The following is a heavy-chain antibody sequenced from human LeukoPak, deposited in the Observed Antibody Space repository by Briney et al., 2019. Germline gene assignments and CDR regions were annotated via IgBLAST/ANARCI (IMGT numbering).Heavy chain of an antibody. CDR2: IQSDGTNK. CDR3: AKDASSVWYFSYFDF. Sequence: GGSLRLSCAASGFIFSSYGMHWVRQAPGKGLEWVAFIQSDGTNKYYTDSVKGRFTVSRDNSKNTLYLQMDSLRPEDTAVHYCAKDASSVWYFSYFDFWGQGTLVTVSS. J-gene: IGHJ4*02. CDR1: GFIFSSYG. D-gene: IGHD6-19*01. V-gene: IGHV3-30*02.